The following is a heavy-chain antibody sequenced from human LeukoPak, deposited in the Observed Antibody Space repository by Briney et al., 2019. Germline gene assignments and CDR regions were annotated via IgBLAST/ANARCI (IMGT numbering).Heavy chain of an antibody. Sequence: SETLSLTCTVSGGSISSGSYYWSWIWQPAGKGLEWIGRIYTSGSTNYNPSLKSRVTISVDTSKNQFSLKLSSVTAADTAVYYCARDRDYGRYFDYWGQGTLVTVSS. D-gene: IGHD4-17*01. V-gene: IGHV4-61*02. CDR3: ARDRDYGRYFDY. J-gene: IGHJ4*02. CDR2: IYTSGST. CDR1: GGSISSGSYY.